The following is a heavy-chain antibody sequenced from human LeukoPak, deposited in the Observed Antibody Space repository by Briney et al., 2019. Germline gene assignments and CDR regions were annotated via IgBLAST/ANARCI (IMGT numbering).Heavy chain of an antibody. Sequence: GGSLRLSCAASGFSFRTYRMNWVRQAPGKGLEWVSSISGSGGSTYYADSVKGRFTISRDNSKNTLYLQMNSLRAEDTAVYYCAKSSYYDSSGFYREYYFDYWGQGTLVTVSS. CDR3: AKSSYYDSSGFYREYYFDY. V-gene: IGHV3-23*01. D-gene: IGHD3-22*01. J-gene: IGHJ4*02. CDR1: GFSFRTYR. CDR2: ISGSGGST.